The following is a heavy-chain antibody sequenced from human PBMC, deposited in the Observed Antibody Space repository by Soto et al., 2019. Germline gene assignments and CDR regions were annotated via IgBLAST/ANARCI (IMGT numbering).Heavy chain of an antibody. CDR1: GFSLNTSGVG. Sequence: QITLKESGPTLVKPTQTLTLTCTFSGFSLNTSGVGVGWIRQPPGKALEWLALIYWDDDKRYSPSLKSRLTITKDTSKNQVVLTMTNMDPVDTATYYCAHRPPWGGTMAFDIWGQGTMVTVSS. V-gene: IGHV2-5*02. CDR3: AHRPPWGGTMAFDI. J-gene: IGHJ3*02. CDR2: IYWDDDK. D-gene: IGHD2-21*01.